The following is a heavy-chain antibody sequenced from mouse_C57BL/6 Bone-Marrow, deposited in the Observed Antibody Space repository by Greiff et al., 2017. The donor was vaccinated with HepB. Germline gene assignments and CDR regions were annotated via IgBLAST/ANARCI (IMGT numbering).Heavy chain of an antibody. D-gene: IGHD1-1*01. J-gene: IGHJ3*01. CDR3: TGITTVVAPFAY. V-gene: IGHV1-15*01. CDR2: IDPETGGT. CDR1: GYTFTDYE. Sequence: QVQLQQSGAELVRPGASVTLSCKASGYTFTDYEMHWVKQTPVHGLEWIGAIDPETGGTAYNQKFKGKAILTADKSSSTAYMELRSLTSEASAVYYCTGITTVVAPFAYWGQGTLVTVAA.